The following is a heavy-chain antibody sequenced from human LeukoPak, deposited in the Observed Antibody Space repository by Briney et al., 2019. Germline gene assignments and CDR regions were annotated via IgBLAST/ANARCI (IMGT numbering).Heavy chain of an antibody. CDR1: GFTFDDYS. V-gene: IGHV3-9*01. CDR2: ISCNSSSM. CDR3: TKDLNSGSYPTDAFDI. D-gene: IGHD3-10*01. J-gene: IGHJ3*02. Sequence: PGRSLRLSCAASGFTFDDYSMHWVRHGPGKGLEWVSGISCNSSSMGYAGSVKGRFTISRDNAKSSLYLQMNSLRAEDTALYYCTKDLNSGSYPTDAFDIWGQGTMVTVSS.